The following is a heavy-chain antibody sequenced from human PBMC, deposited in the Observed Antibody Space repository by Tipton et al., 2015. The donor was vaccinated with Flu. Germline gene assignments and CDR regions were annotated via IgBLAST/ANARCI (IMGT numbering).Heavy chain of an antibody. V-gene: IGHV4-59*01. CDR1: GGSISSYS. CDR2: IYYSGST. CDR3: AMGDGDSDY. J-gene: IGHJ4*02. Sequence: VKPSETLSLTCTVSGGSISSYSWSWIRQPPGKGLEWIGYIYYSGSTNYNPTLKSRVTISVDTSKNQFSLKLSPVIAADTAVYYCAMGDGDSDYWGQGTLVTDSS. D-gene: IGHD4-17*01.